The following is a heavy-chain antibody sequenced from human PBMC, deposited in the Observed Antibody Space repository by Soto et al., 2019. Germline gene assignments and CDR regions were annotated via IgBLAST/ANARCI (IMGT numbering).Heavy chain of an antibody. CDR3: ARHYSAMGV. Sequence: EVQLVETGGDLIQPGGSLRLSCAASGFTVSSDSMTWVRQAPGKGLEWISIIYSDNNTDYADSVKGRFSISRDTSKNILYLQMNSLRAEDTAEYYCARHYSAMGVWGQATTVTVSS. V-gene: IGHV3-53*02. CDR1: GFTVSSDS. J-gene: IGHJ6*02. CDR2: IYSDNNT.